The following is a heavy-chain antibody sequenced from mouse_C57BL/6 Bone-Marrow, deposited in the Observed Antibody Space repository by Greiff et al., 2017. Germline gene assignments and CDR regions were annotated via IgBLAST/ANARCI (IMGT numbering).Heavy chain of an antibody. Sequence: EVQLQQSVAELVRPGASVKLSCTASGFNIKNTYMHWVKQRPEQGLEWIGRIDPANGNTKYAPKFQGKATITADTSSNTAYLQLSSLTSEDTAIYYCARSYYGSRYGYCAMDYWGQGTSVTVSS. V-gene: IGHV14-3*01. CDR2: IDPANGNT. D-gene: IGHD1-1*01. J-gene: IGHJ4*01. CDR1: GFNIKNTY. CDR3: ARSYYGSRYGYCAMDY.